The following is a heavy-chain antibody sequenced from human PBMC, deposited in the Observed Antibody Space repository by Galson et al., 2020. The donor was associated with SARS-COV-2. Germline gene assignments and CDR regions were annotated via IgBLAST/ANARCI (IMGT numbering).Heavy chain of an antibody. CDR3: ARDRGGDCSSTSCYARAIFGVVQYYYYYMDV. CDR2: INPSGGST. Sequence: SVKVSCKASGYTFTSYYMHWVRQAPGQGLVWVGIINPSGGSTSYAQKFQGRVTMTRDTFTSTVYMELSSLRSEDTAVYYCARDRGGDCSSTSCYARAIFGVVQYYYYYMDVWGKGTTVTVSS. J-gene: IGHJ6*03. V-gene: IGHV1-46*01. CDR1: GYTFTSYY. D-gene: IGHD2-2*01.